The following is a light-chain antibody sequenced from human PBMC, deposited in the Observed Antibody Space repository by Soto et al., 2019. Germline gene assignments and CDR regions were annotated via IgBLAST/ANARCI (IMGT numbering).Light chain of an antibody. V-gene: IGKV1-39*01. J-gene: IGKJ1*01. CDR1: QSISSY. Sequence: DIQMTQSPSSLSASVGDRVTITCRASQSISSYLNWYQQKPGKAPNLLIYAASSLQSGVPSRFSGSGSGTDFTLTISSLQPEDFATYYCQQSFITSWTFGQGTKVEIK. CDR3: QQSFITSWT. CDR2: AAS.